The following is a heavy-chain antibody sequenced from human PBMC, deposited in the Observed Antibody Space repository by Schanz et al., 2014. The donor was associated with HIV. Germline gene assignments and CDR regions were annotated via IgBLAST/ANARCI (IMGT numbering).Heavy chain of an antibody. J-gene: IGHJ4*02. D-gene: IGHD3-10*01. CDR2: ISYDGINK. CDR1: GFSLGDYY. CDR3: ARGFQGFDY. Sequence: QVQLVESGGGSVKPGGSLRLSCAASGFSLGDYYMSWIRQAPGKGLEWVTLISYDGINKYYADSVKGRFTISRDNSKNTLYLQINSLRAEDTSVYYCARGFQGFDYWGQGTLVTVSS. V-gene: IGHV3-30*03.